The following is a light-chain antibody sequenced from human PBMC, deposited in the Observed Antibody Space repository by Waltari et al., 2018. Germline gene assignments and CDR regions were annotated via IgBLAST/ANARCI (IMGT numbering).Light chain of an antibody. Sequence: DIQMTQSPSSLSARVGDTVTITGRASQPIKTYLSWYQQKPGKAPKLLIYVASSVLSGVPSRFSGSGAGTDFALTISCLQPEDLATYCCQQGYTTFTFGQGTRLEIK. CDR2: VAS. CDR1: QPIKTY. V-gene: IGKV1-39*01. CDR3: QQGYTTFT. J-gene: IGKJ5*01.